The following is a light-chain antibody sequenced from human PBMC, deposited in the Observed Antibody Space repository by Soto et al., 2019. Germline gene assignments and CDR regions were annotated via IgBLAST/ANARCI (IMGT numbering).Light chain of an antibody. Sequence: EIVLTQSPATLSLTPGERATLSCRISQSVSSSLAWYQQKPGQAPRLLIYDASNRATGIPARFSGSGSGTDFTLTISSLQPEDFAVYYCQQRASLFTFGGGSKV. CDR3: QQRASLFT. CDR2: DAS. J-gene: IGKJ4*01. V-gene: IGKV3-11*01. CDR1: QSVSSS.